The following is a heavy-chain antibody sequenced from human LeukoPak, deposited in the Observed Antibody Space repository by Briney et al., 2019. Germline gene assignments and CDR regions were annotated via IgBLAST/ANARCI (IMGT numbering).Heavy chain of an antibody. CDR3: ARDHRGELLGFDP. Sequence: PSETLSLTCTVSGGSISSYYWSWIRQPPGKGLEWIGYIYYSGSTNYNPSLKSRVTISVDTSKNQFSLKLSSVTAADTAVYYCARDHRGELLGFDPWGQGTLVTVSS. V-gene: IGHV4-59*01. CDR1: GGSISSYY. D-gene: IGHD1-26*01. CDR2: IYYSGST. J-gene: IGHJ5*02.